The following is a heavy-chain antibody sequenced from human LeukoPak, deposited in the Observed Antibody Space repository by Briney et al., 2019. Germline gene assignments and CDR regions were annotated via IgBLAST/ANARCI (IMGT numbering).Heavy chain of an antibody. V-gene: IGHV3-23*01. CDR1: GFTFDDYG. CDR2: ISDSGGIT. Sequence: GGSLRLSCAASGFTFDDYGMSWVRQAPGKGLEWVSSISDSGGITYYADSVKGRFTISRDNSKNTLYLQMNSLRAEDTAVYHCANPYSSSWYGGFDIWGQGTMVTVSS. J-gene: IGHJ3*02. CDR3: ANPYSSSWYGGFDI. D-gene: IGHD6-13*01.